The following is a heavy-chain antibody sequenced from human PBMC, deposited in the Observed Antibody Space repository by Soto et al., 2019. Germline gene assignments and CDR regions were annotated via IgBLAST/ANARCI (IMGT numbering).Heavy chain of an antibody. CDR2: IYTSGST. V-gene: IGHV4-4*07. CDR1: GGSISSYY. J-gene: IGHJ5*02. CDR3: ARDPPIAGNVSWCDT. D-gene: IGHD2-15*01. Sequence: KTSETLSLTCTVSGGSISSYYWSWIRQPAGKGLEWIGRIYTSGSTNYNPSLKSRVTMSVDTSKNQFSLKLSSVTAADTAVYYCARDPPIAGNVSWCDTWGQGTLVTVSS.